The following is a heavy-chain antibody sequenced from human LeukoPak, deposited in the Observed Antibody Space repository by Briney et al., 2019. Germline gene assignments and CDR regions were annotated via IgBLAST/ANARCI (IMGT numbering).Heavy chain of an antibody. J-gene: IGHJ5*02. CDR2: IKSDGSST. Sequence: GGSLRLSCAASGFTFSSYWIHWVRQAPGKGLVWVSRIKSDGSSTSYADSVQGRFTISGDNAKNTLYLQMNSLRAEDTAVYYCARDNNSWFDPWGQGTLVPVSS. CDR3: ARDNNSWFDP. CDR1: GFTFSSYW. V-gene: IGHV3-74*01.